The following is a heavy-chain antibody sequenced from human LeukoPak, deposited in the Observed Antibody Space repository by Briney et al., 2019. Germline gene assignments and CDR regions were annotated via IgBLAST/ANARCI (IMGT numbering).Heavy chain of an antibody. D-gene: IGHD3-10*01. CDR3: ARHDYYGSGGDY. J-gene: IGHJ4*02. CDR1: GFTFSSYS. V-gene: IGHV3-21*01. Sequence: GGSLRLSCAASGFTFSSYSMNWVRQAPGKGLEWVSSISSSSTYIYYVDSVRGRFTISRDNAKNSLYLQMNSLRAEDTAVYYCARHDYYGSGGDYWGQGTLVTVSS. CDR2: ISSSSTYI.